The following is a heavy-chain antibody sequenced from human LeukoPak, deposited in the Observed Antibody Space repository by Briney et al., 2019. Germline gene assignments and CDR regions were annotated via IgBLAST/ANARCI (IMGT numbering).Heavy chain of an antibody. CDR1: GGSISSYY. Sequence: PSETLSLICTVSGGSISSYYWSWIRQPPGKGLEWIGYIYYSGSTNHNPSLKSRVTISVDTSKNQLSLKLRSVTAADTAVYYCARSDFWSGYFPTWFDPWGQGTLVTVSS. CDR2: IYYSGST. CDR3: ARSDFWSGYFPTWFDP. J-gene: IGHJ5*02. D-gene: IGHD3-3*01. V-gene: IGHV4-59*01.